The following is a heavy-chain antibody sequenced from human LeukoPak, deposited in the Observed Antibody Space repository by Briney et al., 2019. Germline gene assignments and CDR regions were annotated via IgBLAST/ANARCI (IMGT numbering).Heavy chain of an antibody. Sequence: GESLKISCKGSGYIFTNYWIGWVRQMPGEGLEWMGIIYPGDSDTRYSPSYQGQVTISADKSISTAYLQWSSLKASDTAMYYCARPRVVAATNSQAAFDIWGQGTMVTVSS. J-gene: IGHJ3*02. D-gene: IGHD2-15*01. CDR1: GYIFTNYW. CDR2: IYPGDSDT. V-gene: IGHV5-51*01. CDR3: ARPRVVAATNSQAAFDI.